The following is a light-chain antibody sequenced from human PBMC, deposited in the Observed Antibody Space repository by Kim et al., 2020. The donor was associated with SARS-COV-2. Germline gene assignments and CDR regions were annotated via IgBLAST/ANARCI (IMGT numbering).Light chain of an antibody. J-gene: IGLJ3*02. CDR1: KLGDKY. Sequence: SVSPGQTASITCSGDKLGDKYACWYQQKPGPSPVLVIYQDSKRPSGIPERFSGSNSGNTATLTISGTQAMDEADYYCQAWDSSLRVFGGGTQLTVL. V-gene: IGLV3-1*01. CDR3: QAWDSSLRV. CDR2: QDS.